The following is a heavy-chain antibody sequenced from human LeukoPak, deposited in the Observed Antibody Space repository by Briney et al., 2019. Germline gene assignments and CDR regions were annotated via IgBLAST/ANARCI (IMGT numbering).Heavy chain of an antibody. D-gene: IGHD1-26*01. V-gene: IGHV3-74*01. CDR2: INSDGSST. Sequence: GGSLRLSCAASGFTFSNYRMHWVRQAPGKGLVWVSRINSDGSSTDYADFVKGRFTMSRDNAKNTVYLHMNSLGAEDTAVYYCTRGLYGSPGDNWGQGTLVTVSS. J-gene: IGHJ4*02. CDR1: GFTFSNYR. CDR3: TRGLYGSPGDN.